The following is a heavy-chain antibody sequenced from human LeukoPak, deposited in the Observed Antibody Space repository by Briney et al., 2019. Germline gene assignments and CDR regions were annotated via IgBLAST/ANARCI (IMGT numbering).Heavy chain of an antibody. Sequence: GGSLRLSCAASGFTVSSNYMSWVRQAPGKGLEWVSVIYSGGSTYYADSVKGRFTISRDNSKNTLYLQMNSLRAEDTAVYYCASKRRIAAAGTVPIDYWGQGTLVTVSS. CDR2: IYSGGST. J-gene: IGHJ4*02. CDR3: ASKRRIAAAGTVPIDY. D-gene: IGHD6-13*01. V-gene: IGHV3-66*01. CDR1: GFTVSSNY.